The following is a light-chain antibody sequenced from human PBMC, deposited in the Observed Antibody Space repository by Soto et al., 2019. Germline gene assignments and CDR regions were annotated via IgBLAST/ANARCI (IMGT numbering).Light chain of an antibody. CDR2: SNY. V-gene: IGLV1-44*01. Sequence: QSVLTQPPSASGTPGQGLTISCSGSSSNIGSKTVNWYQQLPGTAPKLLIDSNYQRPSGVPDRFAGSKSGTSASLAISGLQSEDEADYYCSAWEASLNGYVFGTGTKFTVL. CDR1: SSNIGSKT. J-gene: IGLJ1*01. CDR3: SAWEASLNGYV.